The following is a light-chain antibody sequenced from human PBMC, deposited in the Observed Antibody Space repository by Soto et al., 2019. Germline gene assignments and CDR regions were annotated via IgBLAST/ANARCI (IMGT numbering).Light chain of an antibody. CDR3: QQLNSYPLT. Sequence: DIQLTQSPSFLSASVGDRVTITCRASQGISSYLAWYQQKPGKAPKLLIYAASTLQSGVPSRFSGCGSGTEFTLTISSLQPEDFATYYCQQLNSYPLTFGPGTKVDIK. CDR2: AAS. CDR1: QGISSY. J-gene: IGKJ3*01. V-gene: IGKV1-9*01.